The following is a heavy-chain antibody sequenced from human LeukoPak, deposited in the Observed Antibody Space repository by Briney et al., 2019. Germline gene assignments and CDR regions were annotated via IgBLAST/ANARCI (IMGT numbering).Heavy chain of an antibody. J-gene: IGHJ4*02. CDR2: ISGSGGST. CDR1: GFTFSSYA. Sequence: GGSLRLSCAASGFTFSSYAMSWVRQAPGKGLEWVSAISGSGGSTYYADSVKGRFTISRDNSKNTLYLQMNSLRAEDTAVYYCAKDGRLLYWWCCKYCGQGTLVTVSS. CDR3: AKDGRLLYWWCCKY. D-gene: IGHD2-8*02. V-gene: IGHV3-23*01.